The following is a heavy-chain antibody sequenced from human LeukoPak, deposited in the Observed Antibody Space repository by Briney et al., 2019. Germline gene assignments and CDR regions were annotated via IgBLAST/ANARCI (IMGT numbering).Heavy chain of an antibody. Sequence: SGTLSLTCAVSGGSISSSNWWSWVSQPPGKGLEWIGEIYHSGSTNYNPSLKSRVTISVDKSKNQFSLKLSSVTAADTAVYYCARENYGSGSYRSDYWGQGTLVTVSS. D-gene: IGHD3-10*01. J-gene: IGHJ4*02. CDR1: GGSISSSNW. V-gene: IGHV4-4*02. CDR2: IYHSGST. CDR3: ARENYGSGSYRSDY.